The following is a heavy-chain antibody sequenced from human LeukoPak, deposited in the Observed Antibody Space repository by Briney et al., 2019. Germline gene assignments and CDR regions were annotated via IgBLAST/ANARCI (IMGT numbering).Heavy chain of an antibody. Sequence: GGSLRLSCAASGFTFSSYAMSWVRQAPGKGLEWVSAISGSGGSTYYADSVKGRFTISRDNSKNTLYLQMNSLRAEDTAVYYCSKAQEILFAYYYDSSGYLFDYWGQETLVTVSS. J-gene: IGHJ4*02. V-gene: IGHV3-23*01. CDR2: ISGSGGST. CDR3: SKAQEILFAYYYDSSGYLFDY. CDR1: GFTFSSYA. D-gene: IGHD3-22*01.